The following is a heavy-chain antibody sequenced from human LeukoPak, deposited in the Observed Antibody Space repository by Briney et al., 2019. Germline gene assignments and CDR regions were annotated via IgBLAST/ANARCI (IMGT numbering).Heavy chain of an antibody. J-gene: IGHJ5*02. CDR3: ARGPPPLGYCSGGSCYSMRNWFDP. CDR1: GYSISSGYY. CDR2: IYHSGST. V-gene: IGHV4-38-2*01. D-gene: IGHD2-15*01. Sequence: SETLSLTCAVSGYSISSGYYWGWIRQPPGKGLEWIGSIYHSGSTNYNPSLKSRVTISVDTSKNQFSLKLSSVTAADTAVYYCARGPPPLGYCSGGSCYSMRNWFDPWGQGTLVTVSS.